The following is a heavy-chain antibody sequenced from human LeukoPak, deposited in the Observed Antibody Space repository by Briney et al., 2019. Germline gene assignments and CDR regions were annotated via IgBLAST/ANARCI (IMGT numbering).Heavy chain of an antibody. CDR3: ARAGPPGYCSSTSCYGIYGMDV. D-gene: IGHD2-2*01. J-gene: IGHJ6*02. Sequence: AAVTVSCKASGYTFTDYYMHWVRQAPGQGVEWMGWINANSGGTNYAQKFQGRVTMTRDTSISTAYMELSRLRSDDTAVYYCARAGPPGYCSSTSCYGIYGMDVWGQGTTVTVSS. V-gene: IGHV1-2*02. CDR2: INANSGGT. CDR1: GYTFTDYY.